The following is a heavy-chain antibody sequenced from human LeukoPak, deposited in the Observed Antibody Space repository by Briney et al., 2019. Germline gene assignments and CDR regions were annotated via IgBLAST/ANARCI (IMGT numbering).Heavy chain of an antibody. D-gene: IGHD3-22*01. CDR1: GDSISSYY. Sequence: PSETLSLTCNVSGDSISSYYWSWIRQPAGEGLEWIGRLYTSGSTNHNPSLKSRITMSEDTSKNQFSLKLSSVTAADTAVYYCARDRSGSSGYYSSFDYWGQGILVTVSS. V-gene: IGHV4-4*07. J-gene: IGHJ4*02. CDR3: ARDRSGSSGYYSSFDY. CDR2: LYTSGST.